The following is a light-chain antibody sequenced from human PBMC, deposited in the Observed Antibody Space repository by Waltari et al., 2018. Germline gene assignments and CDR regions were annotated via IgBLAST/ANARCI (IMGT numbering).Light chain of an antibody. CDR1: ELAKKH. J-gene: IGLJ3*02. Sequence: SYELTQPSSVSVSPGQTASIICSGDELAKKHVRWFQQKPGQAPVFIIYKDTERPSGIPARFSGSTSGTTVTLTITGAQVEDEADYYCLSVADNILVFGGGTKLTVL. CDR3: LSVADNILV. V-gene: IGLV3-27*01. CDR2: KDT.